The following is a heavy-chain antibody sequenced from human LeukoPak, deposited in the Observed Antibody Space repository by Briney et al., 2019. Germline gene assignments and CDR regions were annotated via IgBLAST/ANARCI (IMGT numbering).Heavy chain of an antibody. J-gene: IGHJ4*02. CDR2: IYPGDSDT. V-gene: IGHV5-51*01. CDR1: GYSFTSYW. Sequence: GESLKISCKGSGYSFTSYWIGWVRQMPGKGLERMGIIYPGDSDTRYSPSFQGQVTISADKSISTAYLQWSSLKASDTAMYYCARCGRYYDFWSGYPHFDYWGQGTLVTVSS. D-gene: IGHD3-3*01. CDR3: ARCGRYYDFWSGYPHFDY.